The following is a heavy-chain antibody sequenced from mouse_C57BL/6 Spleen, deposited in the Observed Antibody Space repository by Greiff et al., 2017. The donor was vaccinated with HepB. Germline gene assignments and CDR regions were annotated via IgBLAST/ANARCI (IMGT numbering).Heavy chain of an antibody. J-gene: IGHJ4*01. CDR3: ARQRDYGSSYDYAMDY. Sequence: QVQLQQSGPGLVAPSQSLSITCTVSGFSLTSYGVHWVRQPPGKGLEWLVVIWSDGSTTYNSALKSRLSISKDNSKSQVFLKMNSLQTDDTAMYYCARQRDYGSSYDYAMDYWGQGTSVTVSS. D-gene: IGHD1-1*01. V-gene: IGHV2-6-1*01. CDR1: GFSLTSYG. CDR2: IWSDGST.